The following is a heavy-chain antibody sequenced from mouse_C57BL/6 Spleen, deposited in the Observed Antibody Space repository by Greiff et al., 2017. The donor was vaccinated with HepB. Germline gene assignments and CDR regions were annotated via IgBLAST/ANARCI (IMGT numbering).Heavy chain of an antibody. CDR1: GYAFTNYL. Sequence: VQLQQSGAELVRPGTSVKVSCKASGYAFTNYLIEWVKQRPGQGLEWIGVINPGSGGTNYNEKFKGKATLTADKSYSTAYMQLSSLTSEDSAVYFCSSYAMDYWGQGTSVTVSS. CDR3: SSYAMDY. J-gene: IGHJ4*01. V-gene: IGHV1-54*01. CDR2: INPGSGGT. D-gene: IGHD1-1*01.